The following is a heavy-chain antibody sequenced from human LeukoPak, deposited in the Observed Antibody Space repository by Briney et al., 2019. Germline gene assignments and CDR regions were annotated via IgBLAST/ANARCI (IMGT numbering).Heavy chain of an antibody. J-gene: IGHJ4*02. CDR3: ARDWDSRGYFDY. Sequence: GGSLRLSCAASGFTVSSNYMSWVRQAPGKGLEWVSVIYSGGSTYYADSVKGRFTISRDNSKNTLYLQMNSLRAEDTAVYYCARDWDSRGYFDYWGQGTLVTIPS. CDR2: IYSGGST. D-gene: IGHD3-10*01. V-gene: IGHV3-53*01. CDR1: GFTVSSNY.